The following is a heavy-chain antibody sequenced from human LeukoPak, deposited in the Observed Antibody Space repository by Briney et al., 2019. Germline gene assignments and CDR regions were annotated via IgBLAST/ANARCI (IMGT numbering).Heavy chain of an antibody. D-gene: IGHD6-19*01. CDR1: GGSFSGYY. Sequence: SETLSLTCAVYGGSFSGYYWSWIRQPPGKGLEWMGEINHSGSTNYNPSLKSRVTISVDTSKNQFSLKLSSVTAADTAVYYCARDLVAGRPFDYWGQGTLVTVSS. V-gene: IGHV4-34*01. CDR3: ARDLVAGRPFDY. J-gene: IGHJ4*02. CDR2: INHSGST.